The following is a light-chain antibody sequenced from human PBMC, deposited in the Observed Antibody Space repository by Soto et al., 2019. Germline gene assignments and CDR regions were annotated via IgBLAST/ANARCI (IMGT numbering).Light chain of an antibody. CDR1: QGISSA. CDR2: DAS. J-gene: IGKJ3*01. V-gene: IGKV1-13*02. CDR3: QQFNSYPRT. Sequence: AIQLTQSPSSLSASVGDRVTITCRASQGISSALAWYQQKPGQAHKLLIYDASSLESGVPSRFSGSGSETDFSLTISSLQPEDFATYYCQQFNSYPRTFGPGTKVDIK.